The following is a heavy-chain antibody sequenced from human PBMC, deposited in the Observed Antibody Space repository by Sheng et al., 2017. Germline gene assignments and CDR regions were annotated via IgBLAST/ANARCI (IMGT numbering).Heavy chain of an antibody. CDR3: ASANTDYGYYFDY. V-gene: IGHV3-23*01. CDR2: ISGSGGST. CDR1: GFTFSSYA. D-gene: IGHD3-16*01. J-gene: IGHJ4*02. Sequence: EVQLLESGGGLVQPGGSLRLSCAASGFTFSSYAMSWVRQAPGKGLEWASAISGSGGSTYYADSVKGRFTISRDNSKNTLYLQMNSLRAEDTAVYYCASANTDYGYYFDYWGQGTLVTVSS.